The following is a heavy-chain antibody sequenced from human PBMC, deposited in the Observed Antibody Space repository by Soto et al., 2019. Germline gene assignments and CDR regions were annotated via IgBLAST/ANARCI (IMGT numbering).Heavy chain of an antibody. CDR3: AAFEMATISFVDY. CDR1: RFRFTSSA. V-gene: IGHV1-58*01. CDR2: IVVGSGNT. D-gene: IGHD5-12*01. Sequence: TSAKVSCEDSRFRFTSSAVRWLRHARGQRLEWIGWIVVGSGNTNYAQKFQERVTITRDMSTSTAYMELSSLRSEDTAVCYCAAFEMATISFVDYWGQGTLVTVSS. J-gene: IGHJ4*02.